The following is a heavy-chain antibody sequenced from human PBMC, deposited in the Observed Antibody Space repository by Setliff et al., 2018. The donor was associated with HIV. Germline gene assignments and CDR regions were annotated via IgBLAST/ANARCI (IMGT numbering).Heavy chain of an antibody. CDR1: GDSISSHY. V-gene: IGHV4-59*11. CDR3: ARPVSKSFYGMDV. Sequence: PSETLSLTCNVSGDSISSHYWSWIRQPPRKGLEWIGTLYFGGSASYNSSLKSRVTISGDTSTNLFSLKVTSVTAADTAVYYCARPVSKSFYGMDVWGPGTTVTVSS. J-gene: IGHJ6*02. CDR2: LYFGGSA.